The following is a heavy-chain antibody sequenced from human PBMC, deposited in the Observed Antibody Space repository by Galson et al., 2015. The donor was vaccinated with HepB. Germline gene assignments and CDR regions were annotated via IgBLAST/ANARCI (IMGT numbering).Heavy chain of an antibody. CDR3: ARQTTVTKDYYYYGMDV. D-gene: IGHD4-17*01. CDR1: GGSISSSSYY. Sequence: ETLSLTCTASGGSISSSSYYWGWICQPPGKGLEWIGSIYYSGSTYYNPSLKSRVTISVDTSKNQFSLKLSSVTAADTAVYYCARQTTVTKDYYYYGMDVWGQGTTVTVSS. V-gene: IGHV4-39*07. J-gene: IGHJ6*02. CDR2: IYYSGST.